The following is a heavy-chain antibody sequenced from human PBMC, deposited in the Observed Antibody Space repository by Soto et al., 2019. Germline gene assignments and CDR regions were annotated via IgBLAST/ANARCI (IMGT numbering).Heavy chain of an antibody. CDR2: IYYSGST. V-gene: IGHV4-61*01. D-gene: IGHD3-3*01. CDR3: ARLYYVFWSGGPWYFDL. CDR1: GGSVSSGSYY. J-gene: IGHJ2*01. Sequence: QVQLQESGPGLVKPSETLSLTCTVSGGSVSSGSYYWSWIRQPPGNGLEWIGYIYYSGSTNYNPSLKSRVTISLDTSKNQFSLKLSSVTAADTAVYYCARLYYVFWSGGPWYFDLWGRGTLVTVSS.